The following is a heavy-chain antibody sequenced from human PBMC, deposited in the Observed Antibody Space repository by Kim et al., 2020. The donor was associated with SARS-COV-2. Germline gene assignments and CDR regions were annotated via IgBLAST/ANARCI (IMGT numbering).Heavy chain of an antibody. V-gene: IGHV3-7*03. CDR3: ARARGVGASGFDN. Sequence: YVDSVQGRFTISRDNAKKSLYLQMTTLRVQDTAVYYCARARGVGASGFDNWGQGALVTVSS. D-gene: IGHD1-26*01. J-gene: IGHJ4*02.